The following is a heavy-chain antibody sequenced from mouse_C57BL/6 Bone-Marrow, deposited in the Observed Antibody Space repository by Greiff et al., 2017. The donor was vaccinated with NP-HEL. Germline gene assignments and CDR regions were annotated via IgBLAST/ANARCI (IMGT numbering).Heavy chain of an antibody. CDR3: ARNFNYSNYNYYAMDY. CDR2: IWTGGGT. D-gene: IGHD2-5*01. V-gene: IGHV2-9-1*01. J-gene: IGHJ4*01. Sequence: VKLMESGPGLVAPSQSLSITCTVSGFSLTSYAISWVRQPPGKGLEWLGVIWTGGGTNYNSALKSRLSISKDNSKSQVFLKMNSLQTDDTARYYCARNFNYSNYNYYAMDYWGQGTSVTVSS. CDR1: GFSLTSYA.